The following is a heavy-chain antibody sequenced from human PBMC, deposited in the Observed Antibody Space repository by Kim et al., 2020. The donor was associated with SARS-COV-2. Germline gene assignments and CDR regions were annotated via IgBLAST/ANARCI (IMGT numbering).Heavy chain of an antibody. D-gene: IGHD3-10*01. Sequence: GGSLRLSCAASGFTFSSYGMHWVRQAPGKGLEWVAVISYDGSNKYYADSVKGRFTISRDNSKNTLYLQMNSLRAEDTAVYYCAKDLVTMVRGVIGGFDPWGQGTLVTVSS. V-gene: IGHV3-30*18. J-gene: IGHJ5*02. CDR2: ISYDGSNK. CDR3: AKDLVTMVRGVIGGFDP. CDR1: GFTFSSYG.